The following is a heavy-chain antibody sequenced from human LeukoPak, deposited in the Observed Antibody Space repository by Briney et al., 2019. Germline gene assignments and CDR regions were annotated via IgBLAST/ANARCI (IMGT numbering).Heavy chain of an antibody. CDR3: AKGSSAGRPYYFDY. V-gene: IGHV3-33*06. J-gene: IGHJ4*02. CDR1: GFTFNTYG. CDR2: IWYDGSNK. Sequence: PGGSLRLSCAASGFTFNTYGMHWVRQAPGKGLEWVAVIWYDGSNKYYADSVKGRFTVSRDNSKNTLYLQMNSLRAEDTAMYYCAKGSSAGRPYYFDYWGQGTLVTVSS. D-gene: IGHD3-10*01.